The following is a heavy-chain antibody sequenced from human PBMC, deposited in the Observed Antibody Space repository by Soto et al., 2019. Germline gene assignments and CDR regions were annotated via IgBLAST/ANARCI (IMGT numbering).Heavy chain of an antibody. CDR3: ARDLGGYNYHYGMDV. CDR1: GGTFSSYA. D-gene: IGHD5-12*01. Sequence: SVEVSCKASGGTFSSYAISWVRQAPGQGLEWMGGIIPIFGTANYAQKFQGRVTITADESTSTAYMELSSLRSEDTAVYYCARDLGGYNYHYGMDVWGQGTTVTVSS. V-gene: IGHV1-69*13. CDR2: IIPIFGTA. J-gene: IGHJ6*02.